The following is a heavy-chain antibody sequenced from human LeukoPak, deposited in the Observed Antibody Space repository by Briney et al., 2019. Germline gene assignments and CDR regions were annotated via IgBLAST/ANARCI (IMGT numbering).Heavy chain of an antibody. J-gene: IGHJ5*02. V-gene: IGHV4-30-4*08. CDR2: IYYSGST. Sequence: PSQTLSLTCIVSGGSISSGDYYWSWIRQPPGKGLEWIGYIYYSGSTYYNPSLKSRVTISVDTSKNQFSLKLSSVTAADTAVYYCARGDYYGSGSYHWGQGTLVTVSS. D-gene: IGHD3-10*01. CDR3: ARGDYYGSGSYH. CDR1: GGSISSGDYY.